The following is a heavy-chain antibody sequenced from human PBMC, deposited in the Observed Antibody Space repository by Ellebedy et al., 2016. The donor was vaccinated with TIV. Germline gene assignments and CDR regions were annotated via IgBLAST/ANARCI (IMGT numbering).Heavy chain of an antibody. CDR3: AKDQESRYSAYLDY. D-gene: IGHD5-18*01. J-gene: IGHJ4*02. CDR2: VRFDGSKI. Sequence: PGGSLRLSCAASGFTFSNYGMHWVRQAPGKGLEWVAFVRFDGSKISAADSVEGRFTIARDNSKNTLYLQMNSLRVDDTAMYYCAKDQESRYSAYLDYWGQGTRVTVSS. V-gene: IGHV3-30*02. CDR1: GFTFSNYG.